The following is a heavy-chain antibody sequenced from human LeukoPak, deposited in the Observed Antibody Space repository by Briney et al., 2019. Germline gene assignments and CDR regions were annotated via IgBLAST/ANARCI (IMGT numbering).Heavy chain of an antibody. CDR3: AKSRDGYNLI. CDR2: ISSSGSTI. CDR1: GFTFSSYE. Sequence: GSLRLSCAASGFTFSSYEMNWVRQAPGKGLEWVSYISSSGSTIYYADSVKGRFTISRDNAKNSLYLQMNSLRAEDTAVYYCAKSRDGYNLIWGQGTLVTVSS. V-gene: IGHV3-48*03. J-gene: IGHJ4*02. D-gene: IGHD5-24*01.